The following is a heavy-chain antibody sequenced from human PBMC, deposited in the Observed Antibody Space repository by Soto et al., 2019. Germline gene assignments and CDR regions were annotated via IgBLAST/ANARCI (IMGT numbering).Heavy chain of an antibody. V-gene: IGHV1-69*01. CDR3: ARLGQWLVSPYCYYGMDV. J-gene: IGHJ6*02. Sequence: QVQLVQSGAEVKKPGSSVKVSCKASGGTFSSYAISWVRQAPGHGLEWMGGSIPIFGTANYAQKLQSRVTITADESTSIAYMELSSLRSEDTAVYYGARLGQWLVSPYCYYGMDVWGQGSTVTVSS. CDR2: SIPIFGTA. D-gene: IGHD6-19*01. CDR1: GGTFSSYA.